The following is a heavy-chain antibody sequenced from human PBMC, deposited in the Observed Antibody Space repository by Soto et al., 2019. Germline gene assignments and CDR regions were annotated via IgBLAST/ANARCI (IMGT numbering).Heavy chain of an antibody. CDR1: GGTFSSYT. J-gene: IGHJ4*02. CDR2: IIPILGIA. V-gene: IGHV1-69*02. D-gene: IGHD2-15*01. Sequence: QVQLVQSGAEVKKPGSSVKVSCKASGGTFSSYTISWVRQAPGQGLEWMGRIIPILGIANYAQKFQGRVTITADKSTSTAYMELSSPRSEDTAVYYCARGYCSGGSCYRFDYWGQGTLVTVSS. CDR3: ARGYCSGGSCYRFDY.